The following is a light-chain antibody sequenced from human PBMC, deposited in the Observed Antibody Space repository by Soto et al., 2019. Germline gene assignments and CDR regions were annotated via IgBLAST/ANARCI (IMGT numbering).Light chain of an antibody. Sequence: DLQMTQSPSTLSASVGDRVTITCRASQSIGRFLAWYQHQPGKDPKLLIYDASTLESGVPSRFSGTGSGTEFTFSITSLQPEDFGTYYCQQCYMGWTFGQGTKVDIK. J-gene: IGKJ1*01. CDR2: DAS. CDR1: QSIGRF. V-gene: IGKV1-5*01. CDR3: QQCYMGWT.